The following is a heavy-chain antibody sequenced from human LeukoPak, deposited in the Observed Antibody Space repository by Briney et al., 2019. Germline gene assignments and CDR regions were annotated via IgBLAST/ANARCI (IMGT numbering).Heavy chain of an antibody. CDR3: ARLAAISGSDYPDD. Sequence: SETLSLTCTVSGVSISSYYWSWIRQPPGKGLEWIGYIFYSGNTIYNPSLKSRVTISVDTSKNHFSLRLRSVTAADTTVYYCARLAAISGSDYPDDWGQGTLVTVSS. D-gene: IGHD1-26*01. CDR2: IFYSGNT. V-gene: IGHV4-59*08. CDR1: GVSISSYY. J-gene: IGHJ4*02.